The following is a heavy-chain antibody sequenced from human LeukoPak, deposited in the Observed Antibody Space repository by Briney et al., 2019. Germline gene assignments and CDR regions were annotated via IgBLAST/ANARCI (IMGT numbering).Heavy chain of an antibody. CDR2: INPNSGDT. D-gene: IGHD6-13*01. CDR3: ARDREQQLVP. J-gene: IGHJ5*02. V-gene: IGHV1-2*02. CDR1: GDTFTGYY. Sequence: ASVKVSCKASGDTFTGYYMHWVRQAPGQGLEWMGWINPNSGDTNYAQKFQGRVTMTRDTSISTAYMDLSRLRSDDTAAYYCARDREQQLVPWGQGTLVTVSS.